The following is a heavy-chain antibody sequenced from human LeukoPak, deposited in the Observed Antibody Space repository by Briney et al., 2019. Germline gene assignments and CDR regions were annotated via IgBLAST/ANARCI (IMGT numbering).Heavy chain of an antibody. J-gene: IGHJ5*02. V-gene: IGHV4-30-2*01. Sequence: PSETLSLTCAVSGGSISSGGYSWSWIRQPPGKGLEWIGYIYHSGSTYYNPSLKSRVTISVDRSKNQFSLKLSSVTAADTAVYYCARDSNGYTYSLEPNWFDPWGQGTLVTVSS. D-gene: IGHD5-12*01. CDR3: ARDSNGYTYSLEPNWFDP. CDR1: GGSISSGGYS. CDR2: IYHSGST.